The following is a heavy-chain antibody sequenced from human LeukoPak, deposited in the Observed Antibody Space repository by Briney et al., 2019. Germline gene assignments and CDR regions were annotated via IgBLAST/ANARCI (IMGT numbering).Heavy chain of an antibody. CDR2: INHSGST. CDR1: GGSISSSSYY. J-gene: IGHJ3*02. D-gene: IGHD7-27*01. CDR3: ARYLTGDAFDI. Sequence: SETLSLTCTVSGGSISSSSYYWGWIRQPPGKGLEWIGEINHSGSTNYNPSLKSRVTISVDTSKNQFSLKLSSVTAADTAVYYCARYLTGDAFDIWGQGTMVTVSS. V-gene: IGHV4-39*07.